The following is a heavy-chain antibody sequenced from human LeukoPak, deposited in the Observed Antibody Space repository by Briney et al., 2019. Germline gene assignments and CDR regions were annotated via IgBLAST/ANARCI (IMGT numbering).Heavy chain of an antibody. D-gene: IGHD3-10*01. CDR1: GGSFNDYY. J-gene: IGHJ5*02. CDR3: ARRYGSGSYYNWFDP. CDR2: INHSGST. V-gene: IGHV4-34*01. Sequence: SETLSLTCAVYGGSFNDYYWGWIRQPPGKGLEWIGEINHSGSTNYNPSLKSRVTISVDTSKSQFSLKVTSVTAADTAVYYCARRYGSGSYYNWFDPWGQGTLVTVSS.